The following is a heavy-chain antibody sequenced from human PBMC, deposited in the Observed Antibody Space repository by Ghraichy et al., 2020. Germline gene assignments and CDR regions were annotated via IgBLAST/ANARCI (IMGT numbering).Heavy chain of an antibody. V-gene: IGHV3-23*01. D-gene: IGHD3-22*01. Sequence: RGSLRLSCAASGFTFSSYAMSWVRQAPGKGLEWVSAISGSGGSTYYADSVKGRFSISRDNSKNTLYLQMNSLRAEDTAVYYCAKDPYYRPRNWFDPWGQGTLVTVSS. CDR3: AKDPYYRPRNWFDP. CDR1: GFTFSSYA. J-gene: IGHJ5*02. CDR2: ISGSGGST.